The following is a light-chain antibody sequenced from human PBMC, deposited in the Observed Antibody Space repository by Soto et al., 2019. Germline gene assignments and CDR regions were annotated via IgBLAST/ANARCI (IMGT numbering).Light chain of an antibody. CDR1: NIGSKS. J-gene: IGLJ2*01. CDR2: YDS. V-gene: IGLV3-21*04. CDR3: QVWDSSSDPRVV. Sequence: VLTQPPSVSVAPGKTARITCGGNNIGSKSVHWYQQKPGQAPVLVIYYDSDRPSGIPERFSGSNSGNTATLTISRVEAGDEADYYCQVWDSSSDPRVVFGGGTKLTVL.